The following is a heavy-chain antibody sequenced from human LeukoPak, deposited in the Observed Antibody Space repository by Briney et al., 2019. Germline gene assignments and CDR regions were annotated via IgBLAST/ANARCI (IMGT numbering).Heavy chain of an antibody. Sequence: SETLSLTCTVSGGSISSSSYYWGWIRQPPGKGLEWIGSIYYSGSTYYNPSLKSRVTISVDTSKNQFSLKLSSVTAADTAVYYCARACYDFWSGYFDPWGQGTLVTVSS. CDR1: GGSISSSSYY. CDR2: IYYSGST. CDR3: ARACYDFWSGYFDP. V-gene: IGHV4-39*07. J-gene: IGHJ5*02. D-gene: IGHD3-3*01.